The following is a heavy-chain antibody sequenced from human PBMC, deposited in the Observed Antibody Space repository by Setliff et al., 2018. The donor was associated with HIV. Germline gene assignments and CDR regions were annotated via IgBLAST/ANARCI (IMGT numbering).Heavy chain of an antibody. V-gene: IGHV4-59*01. D-gene: IGHD3-3*01. CDR3: ARGNTISEVVTTNWLDP. CDR1: GDSISRYY. CDR2: IDYSGST. Sequence: KTSETLSLTCSVSGDSISRYYWSWIRQPPGKGLEWIGYIDYSGSTGYNPSLKSRVTISKDTSKKQISLRLRFVTAADTAVYYCARGNTISEVVTTNWLDPWGQGTLVTAPQ. J-gene: IGHJ5*02.